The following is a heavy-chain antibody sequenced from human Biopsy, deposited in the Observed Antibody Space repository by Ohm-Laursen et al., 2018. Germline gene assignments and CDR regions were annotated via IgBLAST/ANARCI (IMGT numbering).Heavy chain of an antibody. CDR3: ARVEAGTYDALDI. CDR2: IYYSGGT. J-gene: IGHJ3*02. V-gene: IGHV4-59*01. D-gene: IGHD1-26*01. Sequence: GTLSLTCTVSGDSISSYYWSWIRLAPGKGLEWIGYIYYSGGTKYNPSLASRVTFSVDMSKSQFSLKLYFVTAADAAVYYCARVEAGTYDALDIWGQGTLVAVSA. CDR1: GDSISSYY.